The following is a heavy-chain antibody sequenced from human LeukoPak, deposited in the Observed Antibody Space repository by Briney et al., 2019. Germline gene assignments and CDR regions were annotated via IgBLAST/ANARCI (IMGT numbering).Heavy chain of an antibody. D-gene: IGHD2-15*01. CDR2: SSGSGGNT. J-gene: IGHJ4*02. Sequence: GESLRLSCEASGFTFRSYAMSWVRQAPGKGLEWVSGSSGSGGNTYYADSVKGRFTISRDNYKNTLDLQMNSLRAEDTALYYCAKRMGDTCYSSSDYWGRGTLVTVSS. CDR1: GFTFRSYA. V-gene: IGHV3-23*01. CDR3: AKRMGDTCYSSSDY.